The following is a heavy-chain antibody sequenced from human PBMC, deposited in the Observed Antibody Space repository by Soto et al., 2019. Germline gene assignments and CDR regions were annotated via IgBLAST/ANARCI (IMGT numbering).Heavy chain of an antibody. CDR1: GGSLNSYY. CDR2: VSSTGST. CDR3: ARFSPPRKSYDSNPGWFDP. Sequence: PSETLSLTCTVSGGSLNSYYWTWIRQSPGKGLEWIGYVSSTGSTNYNPSLKSRLTMSLDTSTNEVSLSLTSVTAADAAVYFCARFSPPRKSYDSNPGWFDPWGQGSMVTVSS. V-gene: IGHV4-59*01. D-gene: IGHD3-22*01. J-gene: IGHJ5*02.